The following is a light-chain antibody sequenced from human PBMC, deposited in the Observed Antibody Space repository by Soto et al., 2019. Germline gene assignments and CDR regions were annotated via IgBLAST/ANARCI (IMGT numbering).Light chain of an antibody. CDR1: QSVSSN. CDR3: QQYNKWPIT. V-gene: IGKV3-15*01. CDR2: FAS. Sequence: EIVLTQSPGTLSLSPGESATLSCRASQSVSSNLAWYQQKPGQAPRLLIYFASTRATGCPARFSGGGSGTECTLTISSLESEDSAFYYGQQYNKWPITFGQGTRLEIK. J-gene: IGKJ5*01.